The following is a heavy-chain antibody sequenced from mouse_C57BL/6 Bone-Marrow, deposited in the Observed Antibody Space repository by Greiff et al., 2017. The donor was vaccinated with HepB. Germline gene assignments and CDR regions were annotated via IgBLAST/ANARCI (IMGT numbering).Heavy chain of an antibody. J-gene: IGHJ3*01. V-gene: IGHV10-3*01. CDR2: IRSKSSNYAT. CDR1: GFTFNTYA. CDR3: VRDGAYYSNYSWFAY. Sequence: DVQLVESGGGLVQPKGSLKLSCAASGFTFNTYAMHWVRQAPGKGLEWVARIRSKSSNYATYYADSVKDRFTISRDDSQSMLYLQMNNLKTEDTAMYYCVRDGAYYSNYSWFAYWGQGTLVTVSA. D-gene: IGHD2-5*01.